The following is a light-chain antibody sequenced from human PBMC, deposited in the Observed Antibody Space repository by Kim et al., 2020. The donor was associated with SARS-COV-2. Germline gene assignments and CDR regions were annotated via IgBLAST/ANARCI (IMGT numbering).Light chain of an antibody. V-gene: IGLV2-14*01. CDR2: DVS. CDR3: SSYATTSALYV. CDR1: SSDIGGYNY. Sequence: QSALTQPASVSGSPGQSITISCTGTSSDIGGYNYISWYQQHPGEAPKLMIFDVSNRPSGVSNRFSGSKSGNPASLTISGLQTEDEADYYCSSYATTSALYVFGTGTKVTVL. J-gene: IGLJ1*01.